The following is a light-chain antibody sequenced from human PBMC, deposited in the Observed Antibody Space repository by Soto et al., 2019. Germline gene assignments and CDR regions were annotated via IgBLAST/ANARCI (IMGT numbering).Light chain of an antibody. CDR2: EVT. J-gene: IGLJ2*01. Sequence: QSVLTQPASVSGSPGQSITISCTGTSSDVGDYTYVSWYQHHPGKAPKLMIYEVTTRPSGVSNRFSGSKSGNTASLTISGLQADDEADYYCSLYTSSTVVFGGGTKLTVL. CDR1: SSDVGDYTY. CDR3: SLYTSSTVV. V-gene: IGLV2-14*01.